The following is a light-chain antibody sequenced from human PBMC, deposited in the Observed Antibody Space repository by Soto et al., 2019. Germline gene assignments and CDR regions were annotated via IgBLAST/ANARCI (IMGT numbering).Light chain of an antibody. CDR3: CSYAGSYTWV. J-gene: IGLJ1*01. CDR1: SSDVCGYNY. CDR2: DVS. V-gene: IGLV2-11*01. Sequence: QSALTQPRSVSGSPGQSVTISCTGTSSDVCGYNYVSWYQQHPGKAPKLMIYDVSKRPSGVPDRFSGSKSGNTASLTISGLQAEDEADYYCCSYAGSYTWVFGTGTQLNVL.